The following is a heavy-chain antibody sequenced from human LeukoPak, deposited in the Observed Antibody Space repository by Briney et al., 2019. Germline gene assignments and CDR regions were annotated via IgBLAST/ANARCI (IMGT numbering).Heavy chain of an antibody. V-gene: IGHV3-21*01. J-gene: IGHJ4*02. CDR2: ISSSSSYI. D-gene: IGHD3-22*01. Sequence: GGSLRLSCAASGFTFSSYSMNWVRQAPGKGLEWVSSISSSSSYIYYADSVKGRFTISRDNAKNSLYLQMNSLRAEDTAVYYCARDAYDSSGYYFVNAHDYWGQGTLVTVSS. CDR3: ARDAYDSSGYYFVNAHDY. CDR1: GFTFSSYS.